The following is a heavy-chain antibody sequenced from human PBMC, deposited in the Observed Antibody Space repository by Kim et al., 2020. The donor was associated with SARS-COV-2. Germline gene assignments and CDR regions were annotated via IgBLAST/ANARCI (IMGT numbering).Heavy chain of an antibody. CDR1: GFTFGSYS. V-gene: IGHV3-21*01. CDR3: ARGVDTAMVSGGYNWFDP. D-gene: IGHD5-18*01. CDR2: ITSSSSSI. J-gene: IGHJ5*02. Sequence: GGSLRLSCAASGFTFGSYSMHWIRQAPGKGLEWVSSITSSSSSIYYADPIDGRFTISRDNAENSLFLQMNSLRDEDTAVYFCARGVDTAMVSGGYNWFDPWGQGTLVTVSS.